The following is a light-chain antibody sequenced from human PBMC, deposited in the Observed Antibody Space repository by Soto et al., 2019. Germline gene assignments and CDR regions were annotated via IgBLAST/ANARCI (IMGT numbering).Light chain of an antibody. Sequence: EVVMPPSPAYLSAAPGERLHIYLRASQNIRSSLAWYQQRPVQAHRLIISDASNRATGIPNRFSGGGSGTEFTVTISSLKSEDLAIYYCQKYDIWPHYTGGQWTQGEI. V-gene: IGKV3-15*01. CDR2: DAS. CDR1: QNIRSS. J-gene: IGKJ2*01. CDR3: QKYDIWPHYT.